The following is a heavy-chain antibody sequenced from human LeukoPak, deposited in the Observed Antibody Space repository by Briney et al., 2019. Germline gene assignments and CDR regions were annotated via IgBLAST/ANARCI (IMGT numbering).Heavy chain of an antibody. D-gene: IGHD3-22*01. CDR2: IKQDGSEK. V-gene: IGHV3-7*01. CDR3: DTALSALIGSYYYYYMDV. CDR1: GFTFRSYL. Sequence: PGGSLRLSCSASGFTFRSYLMTWVRQAPGKGLEWVANIKQDGSEKYYVDSVKGRFTISRDNAKNSLYLQMNNLCAEHTAVYSCDTALSALIGSYYYYYMDVWGKGTTVTVSS. J-gene: IGHJ6*03.